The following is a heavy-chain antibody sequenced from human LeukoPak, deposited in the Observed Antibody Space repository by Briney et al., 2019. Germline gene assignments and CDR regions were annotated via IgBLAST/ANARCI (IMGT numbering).Heavy chain of an antibody. CDR1: GYSFTDYY. D-gene: IGHD2-21*01. J-gene: IGHJ5*02. CDR3: ARADRLDGGPYLIGP. Sequence: ASVTVSCKTSGYSFTDYYMHWVRQAPGRGLEGMGWINPNSGGTSSAQKFQGRVTMTRDTSITTVYMEVSWLTSDDTAIYYCARADRLDGGPYLIGPWGQGTLVAVSS. V-gene: IGHV1-2*02. CDR2: INPNSGGT.